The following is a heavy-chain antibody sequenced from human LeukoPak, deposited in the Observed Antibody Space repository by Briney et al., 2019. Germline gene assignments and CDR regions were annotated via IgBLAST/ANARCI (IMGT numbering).Heavy chain of an antibody. V-gene: IGHV3-7*01. Sequence: GGSLRLSCVAFSSYLMSWVRQAPGQGLEWVANINQDGSEKYYVNSVKGRFTISRDNAENSLYLQMNSLRAEDTAVYYCARDGYRKCYDYWGQGTLVTVSS. D-gene: IGHD5-12*01. J-gene: IGHJ4*02. CDR1: SSYL. CDR2: INQDGSEK. CDR3: ARDGYRKCYDY.